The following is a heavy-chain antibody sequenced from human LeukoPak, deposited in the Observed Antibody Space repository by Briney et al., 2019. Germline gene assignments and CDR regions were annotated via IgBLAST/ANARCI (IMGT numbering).Heavy chain of an antibody. V-gene: IGHV4-59*12. Sequence: SETLSLTCTVSGGSISSYYWSWIRQPPGKGLEWIGYIYYSGSTNYNPSLKSRVTISVDTSKNQFSLKLSSVTAADTAVYYRARSPVGATDYWGQGTLVTVSS. CDR3: ARSPVGATDY. D-gene: IGHD1-26*01. CDR2: IYYSGST. CDR1: GGSISSYY. J-gene: IGHJ4*02.